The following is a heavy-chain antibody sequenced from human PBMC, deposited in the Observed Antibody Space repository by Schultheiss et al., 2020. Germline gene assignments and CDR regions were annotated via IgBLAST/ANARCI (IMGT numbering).Heavy chain of an antibody. CDR1: GFTFSSYG. V-gene: IGHV3-7*05. CDR3: TTDLWIVGATLVFDY. CDR2: IKQDGSEK. Sequence: GGSLRLSCAASGFTFSSYGMHWVRQAPGKGLEWVANIKQDGSEKYYVDSVKGRFTISRDDSKNTLYLQMNSLKTEDTAVYYCTTDLWIVGATLVFDYWGQGTLVTVSS. J-gene: IGHJ4*02. D-gene: IGHD1-26*01.